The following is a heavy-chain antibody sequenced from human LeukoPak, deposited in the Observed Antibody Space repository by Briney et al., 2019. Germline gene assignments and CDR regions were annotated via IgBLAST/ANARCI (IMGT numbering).Heavy chain of an antibody. CDR1: GFTFSSYA. CDR3: AKDTGSGALWYFDL. J-gene: IGHJ2*01. D-gene: IGHD2-15*01. V-gene: IGHV3-30-3*01. Sequence: PGRSLRLSCAASGFTFSSYAMHWVRQAPGKGLEWVAVISYDGSNKYYADSVKGRFTISRDNSKNTLYLQMNSLRAEDTAVYYCAKDTGSGALWYFDLWGRGTLVTVSS. CDR2: ISYDGSNK.